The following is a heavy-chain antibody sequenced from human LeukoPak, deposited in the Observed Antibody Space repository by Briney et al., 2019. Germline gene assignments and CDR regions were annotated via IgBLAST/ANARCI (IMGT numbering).Heavy chain of an antibody. Sequence: GGSLRLSSAASGFIFSSYDMSWVRQAPGKGLEWVSVISGSGGSIYDADSVKGRFTISRDNSKNTLYLQMNSLRVEDTAVYYSAKTRGGVVATTSDYWGPGTLVTVSS. V-gene: IGHV3-23*01. CDR3: AKTRGGVVATTSDY. CDR2: ISGSGGSI. CDR1: GFIFSSYD. D-gene: IGHD5-12*01. J-gene: IGHJ4*02.